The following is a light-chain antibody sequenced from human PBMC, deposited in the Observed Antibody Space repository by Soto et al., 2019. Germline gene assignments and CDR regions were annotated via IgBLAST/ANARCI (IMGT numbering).Light chain of an antibody. CDR1: QSVSSHN. CDR3: QQYGSSPWT. V-gene: IGKV3-20*01. CDR2: GAS. Sequence: EIVLTQSPGTPALSLGQRCTLPCTGSQSVSSHNVVWYQQKPGQAPRLLSDGASYRAAGITDRCSGRGEGTDCTRNSSRLEPEDGALYYCQQYGSSPWTFGQGTKVEIK. J-gene: IGKJ1*01.